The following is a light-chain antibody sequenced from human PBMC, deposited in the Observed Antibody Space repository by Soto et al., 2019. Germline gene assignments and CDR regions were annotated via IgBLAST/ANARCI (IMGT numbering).Light chain of an antibody. CDR3: QQYGSSLRT. CDR1: QSISNSH. Sequence: EIVLTQSPGTLSLSPGVRATLSCRASQSISNSHLAWYQQKPGQAPRLLIYGASSRATGSPDRFSGSGSGTDFPLTISRLEPEDFAVYYCQQYGSSLRTFGQGTKVEIK. V-gene: IGKV3-20*01. J-gene: IGKJ1*01. CDR2: GAS.